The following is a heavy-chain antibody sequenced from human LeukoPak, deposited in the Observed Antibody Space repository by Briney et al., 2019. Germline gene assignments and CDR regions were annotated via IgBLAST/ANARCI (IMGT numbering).Heavy chain of an antibody. D-gene: IGHD5-24*01. CDR3: AKENYRFDS. J-gene: IGHJ5*01. Sequence: ASVKVSCKASGYTFTGYYLHWVRQAPGQWLEWMGWINPKSGGTKYAQKFQGRVTMTRDTSISTAYMELSRLRSDDTAVYYCAKENYRFDSWGQGTLVTVSS. CDR1: GYTFTGYY. CDR2: INPKSGGT. V-gene: IGHV1-2*02.